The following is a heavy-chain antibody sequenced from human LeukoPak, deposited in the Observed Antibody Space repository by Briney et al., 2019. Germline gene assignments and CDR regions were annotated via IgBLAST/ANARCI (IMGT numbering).Heavy chain of an antibody. CDR3: ARRLRRENWFDP. CDR2: ISSSSSYI. Sequence: PGGSLRLSCAASGFTFSSYSMNWVRQAPGKGLEWVSSISSSSSYIYYADSVKGRFTISRDNAKNSLYLQKNSLRAEDTAVYYCARRLRRENWFDPWGQGTLVTVSS. J-gene: IGHJ5*02. CDR1: GFTFSSYS. V-gene: IGHV3-21*01. D-gene: IGHD4-17*01.